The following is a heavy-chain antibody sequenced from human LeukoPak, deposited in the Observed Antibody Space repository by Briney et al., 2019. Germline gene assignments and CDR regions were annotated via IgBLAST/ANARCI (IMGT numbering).Heavy chain of an antibody. J-gene: IGHJ4*02. CDR1: GGSISSSNW. Sequence: SGTLSLTCAVSGGSISSSNWWTWVRQPPGKGLEWIGEVHLDGRTNYNPSLKSRLTMSVDLSENHVSLKLTSVAAADTAVYYCAREGGFYRPLDYSGQGTLVTVSS. V-gene: IGHV4-4*02. D-gene: IGHD3-3*01. CDR2: VHLDGRT. CDR3: AREGGFYRPLDY.